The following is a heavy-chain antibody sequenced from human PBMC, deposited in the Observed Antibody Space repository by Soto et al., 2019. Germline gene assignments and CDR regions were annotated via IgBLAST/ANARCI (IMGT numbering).Heavy chain of an antibody. V-gene: IGHV1-3*01. CDR3: ARGQYDFWSGYYGTTFFDH. J-gene: IGHJ4*02. CDR2: INAGNGNT. D-gene: IGHD3-3*01. CDR1: GYTFTSYA. Sequence: ASVKVSCKASGYTFTSYAMHWVRQAPGQRLEWMGWINAGNGNTKYSQKFQGRVTITRDTSASTAYMELSSLRSGDTAVYYCARGQYDFWSGYYGTTFFDHWGQGTLVTVSS.